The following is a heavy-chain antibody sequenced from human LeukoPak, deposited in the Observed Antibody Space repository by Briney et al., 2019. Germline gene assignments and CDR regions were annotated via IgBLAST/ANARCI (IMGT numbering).Heavy chain of an antibody. CDR2: INLDGTIV. V-gene: IGHV3-74*01. J-gene: IGHJ1*01. CDR1: GFAFRSYW. CDR3: ARDSELGYCSA. D-gene: IGHD2-15*01. Sequence: GGSLRLSCRASGFAFRSYWMHWVRQAPGKGLEWVSRINLDGTIVRYTDSVEGRFTISRDNAKSTLFLHMSSLTADDTALYFCARDSELGYCSAWGQGTLVTVSS.